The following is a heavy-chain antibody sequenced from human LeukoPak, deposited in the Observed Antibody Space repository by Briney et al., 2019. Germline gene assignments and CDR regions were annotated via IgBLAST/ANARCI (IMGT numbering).Heavy chain of an antibody. Sequence: PGGSLRLSCAASGFTFSSYWMSWVRQAPGKGLEWVANIKQEGGEKYYVDSVKGRFTISRDNAKNSLYLQMNSLRAEDTAVYYCARYSYSFYHMEVWGRGTTVTVSS. CDR1: GFTFSSYW. CDR3: ARYSYSFYHMEV. V-gene: IGHV3-7*01. CDR2: IKQEGGEK. J-gene: IGHJ6*03.